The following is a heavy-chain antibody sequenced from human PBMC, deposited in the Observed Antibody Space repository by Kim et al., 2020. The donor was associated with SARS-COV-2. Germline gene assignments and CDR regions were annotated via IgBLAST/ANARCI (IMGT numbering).Heavy chain of an antibody. CDR3: AKDSPLSSGYYYYFDY. CDR1: GFTFSSYA. CDR2: IYSGGSST. Sequence: GGSLRLSCAASGFTFSSYAMSWVRQAPGKGLEWVSVIYSGGSSTYYADSVKGRFTISRDNSTNTLYLQMNSLRAEDTAVYYCAKDSPLSSGYYYYFDYWGQGTLVTVSS. D-gene: IGHD3-22*01. V-gene: IGHV3-23*03. J-gene: IGHJ4*02.